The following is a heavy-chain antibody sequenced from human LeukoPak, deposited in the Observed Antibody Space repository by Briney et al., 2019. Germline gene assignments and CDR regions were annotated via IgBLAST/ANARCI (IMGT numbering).Heavy chain of an antibody. Sequence: PGGSLRLSCAASGFTFSSYGMHWVRQAPGKGLEWVAFIRYDGSNKYYADSVKGRFTISRDNSKNTLYLQMNSLRAEDTAEYYCAKGRDYYGSGADYWGQGTLVTVTS. J-gene: IGHJ4*02. V-gene: IGHV3-30*02. CDR3: AKGRDYYGSGADY. D-gene: IGHD3-10*01. CDR2: IRYDGSNK. CDR1: GFTFSSYG.